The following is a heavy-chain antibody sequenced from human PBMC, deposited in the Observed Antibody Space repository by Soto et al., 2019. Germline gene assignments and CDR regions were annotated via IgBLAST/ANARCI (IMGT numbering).Heavy chain of an antibody. CDR1: GGPFSGYY. CDR2: INHSGST. V-gene: IGHV4-34*01. Sequence: SETLSLTCAVYGGPFSGYYWSWIRQPPGKGLEWIGEINHSGSTNYNPSLKSRVTISVDTSKNQFSLKLSSVTAADTAVYYCARGLRISGGWYYWGQGTLVTVSS. D-gene: IGHD1-26*01. CDR3: ARGLRISGGWYY. J-gene: IGHJ4*02.